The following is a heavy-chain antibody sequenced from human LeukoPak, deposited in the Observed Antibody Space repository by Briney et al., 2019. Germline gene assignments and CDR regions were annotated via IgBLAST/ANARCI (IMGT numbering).Heavy chain of an antibody. Sequence: SETLSLTCTVSGDSISSSNCYWGWIRQPPGKGLEWIGSIYYSGSTYYNPSLKSRVTISVDTSKNQFSLKLSSVTAADTAVYYCARHSSGWYSGNFYYMDVWGKGTTVTISS. CDR1: GDSISSSNCY. V-gene: IGHV4-39*01. D-gene: IGHD6-19*01. CDR2: IYYSGST. CDR3: ARHSSGWYSGNFYYMDV. J-gene: IGHJ6*03.